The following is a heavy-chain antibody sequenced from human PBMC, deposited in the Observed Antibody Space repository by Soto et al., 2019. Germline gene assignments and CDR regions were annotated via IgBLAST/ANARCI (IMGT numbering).Heavy chain of an antibody. V-gene: IGHV3-23*01. D-gene: IGHD2-15*01. J-gene: IGHJ5*02. CDR3: GLAASEFLLADDWFGP. CDR2: ISGSGGST. Sequence: EVQLLESGGGLVQPGGSLRLSCAASGFTFSSYAMSWVRQAPGKGLEWVSAISGSGGSTYYADSVKGRFTNSRDKSKNPLYLQMNSLRADDTALYYCGLAASEFLLADDWFGPWGQGNLVTGSS. CDR1: GFTFSSYA.